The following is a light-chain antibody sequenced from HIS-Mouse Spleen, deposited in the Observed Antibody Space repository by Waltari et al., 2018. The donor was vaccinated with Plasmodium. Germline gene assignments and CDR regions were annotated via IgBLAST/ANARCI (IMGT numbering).Light chain of an antibody. J-gene: IGLJ3*02. CDR2: EDS. CDR1: ALPKKY. CDR3: YSTDSSGNHRV. V-gene: IGLV3-10*01. Sequence: SYELTQPPSVSVSPGPTTRITCYGDALPKKYAYWYQQKSGQAPVLVIYEDSKRPSGIPERFSGSSSGTMATLTISGAQVEDEADYYCYSTDSSGNHRVFGGGTKLTVL.